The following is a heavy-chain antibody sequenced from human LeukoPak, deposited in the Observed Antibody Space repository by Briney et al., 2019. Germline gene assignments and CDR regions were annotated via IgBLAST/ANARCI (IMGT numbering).Heavy chain of an antibody. J-gene: IGHJ4*02. CDR1: GVSISSYH. CDR2: IFYCGGT. CDR3: ARDQTTPYSSGWLDY. V-gene: IGHV4-59*01. Sequence: SETLSLTCTVSGVSISSYHWSWLRQPPGKGLEGSGYIFYCGGTNYNPSLESRVTISIHTSKQHFPLKLSSVTAADTALYYCARDQTTPYSSGWLDYWGQGTLVTVSS. D-gene: IGHD6-19*01.